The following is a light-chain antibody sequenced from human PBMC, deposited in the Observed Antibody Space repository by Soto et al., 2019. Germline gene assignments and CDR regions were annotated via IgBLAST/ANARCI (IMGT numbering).Light chain of an antibody. J-gene: IGLJ1*01. CDR3: CSYAGSNTYV. CDR2: EVN. CDR1: SSDVGGYNF. V-gene: IGLV2-23*02. Sequence: QSALTQPASVSGSPGQSITISCTGTSSDVGGYNFVSWYQQHPGKAPKLMIFEVNNRPSGVSNRFSGSKSGNTASLTISGLQAEDEADYYCCSYAGSNTYVFGTGTKLTVL.